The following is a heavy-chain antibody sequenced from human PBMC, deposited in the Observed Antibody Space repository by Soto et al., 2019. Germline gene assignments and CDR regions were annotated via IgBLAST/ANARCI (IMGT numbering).Heavy chain of an antibody. Sequence: QLQLQESGSGLVKPSQTLSLTCAVSGGSISSGGYSWSWIRQPPGKGLEWIGYIYHSGSTYYNPSLKSRVTISVDRSKNQFSLKVSSVTAADTAVYYCATSNSRSYWYFDLWGRGTLVTVSS. CDR3: ATSNSRSYWYFDL. V-gene: IGHV4-30-2*01. CDR2: IYHSGST. D-gene: IGHD4-4*01. CDR1: GGSISSGGYS. J-gene: IGHJ2*01.